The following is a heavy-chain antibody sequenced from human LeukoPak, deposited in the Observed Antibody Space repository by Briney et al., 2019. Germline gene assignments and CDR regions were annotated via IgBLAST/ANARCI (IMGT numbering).Heavy chain of an antibody. CDR3: ASRRGFPNYWYFDL. V-gene: IGHV4-59*12. CDR2: IYYSGST. D-gene: IGHD3-16*01. Sequence: SETLSLTCTVSGGSISSYYWSWIRQPPGKGLEWIGYIYYSGSTNYNPSLKSRVTISVDTSKNQFSLKLSSVTAADTAVYYCASRRGFPNYWYFDLWGRGTLVTVSS. CDR1: GGSISSYY. J-gene: IGHJ2*01.